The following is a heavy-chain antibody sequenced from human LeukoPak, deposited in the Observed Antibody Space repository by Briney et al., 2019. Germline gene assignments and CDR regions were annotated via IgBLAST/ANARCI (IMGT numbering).Heavy chain of an antibody. CDR3: TTTRSGSYYFDY. V-gene: IGHV3-73*01. Sequence: GRSLRLSCAASGFTFSGSAMHWVRQASGKGLEWVGRIRSKANSYATAYAASVKGRFTISRDDSKNTAYLQMNSLKTEDTAVYYCTTTRSGSYYFDYWGQGTLVTVSS. CDR1: GFTFSGSA. D-gene: IGHD1-26*01. J-gene: IGHJ4*02. CDR2: IRSKANSYAT.